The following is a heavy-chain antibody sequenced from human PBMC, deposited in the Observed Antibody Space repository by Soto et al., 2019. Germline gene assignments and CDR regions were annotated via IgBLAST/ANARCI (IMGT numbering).Heavy chain of an antibody. Sequence: QVHLEQSGAEVKKPGSSVKVSCKASGGTFRTAAVSWVRQAPGQGLEWLGGIRPVFRTPDYAQKFQGRVTITADESTSTAYMELSGLRSDDTAVYYCARDNDRPQLGGNYYYILDVWGQGTTITVSS. CDR2: IRPVFRTP. D-gene: IGHD2-8*01. J-gene: IGHJ6*02. CDR3: ARDNDRPQLGGNYYYILDV. CDR1: GGTFRTAA. V-gene: IGHV1-69*12.